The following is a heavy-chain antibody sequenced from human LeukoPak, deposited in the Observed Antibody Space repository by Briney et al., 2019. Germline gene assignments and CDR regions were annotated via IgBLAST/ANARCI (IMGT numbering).Heavy chain of an antibody. CDR2: IYYSGTT. Sequence: SETLSLTCTVSGGSISSYYWSWIRQPPGKGLEWIGYIYYSGTTNYNPSLKSRVTISVDTSKNQFSLKLSSVTAADTAVYYCARGGNIEAAKYGYWGKGPLAPVSS. J-gene: IGHJ4*02. V-gene: IGHV4-59*01. D-gene: IGHD6-13*01. CDR3: ARGGNIEAAKYGY. CDR1: GGSISSYY.